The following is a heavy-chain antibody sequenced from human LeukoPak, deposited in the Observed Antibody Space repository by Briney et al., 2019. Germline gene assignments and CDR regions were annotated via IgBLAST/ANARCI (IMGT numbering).Heavy chain of an antibody. J-gene: IGHJ4*01. V-gene: IGHV1-18*01. CDR1: CYTFPNYY. CDR3: ARWPRYYYSTTPFDC. D-gene: IGHD3-22*01. CDR2: ISAYNGNT. Sequence: ASVKDLLKASCYTFPNYYIKWVRPAPGQGLEWMGWISAYNGNTNYAQKFQGRVTMTTTTSTSTVYMELRSLRSDDSAVYYGARWPRYYYSTTPFDCWGQGTTVTVSS.